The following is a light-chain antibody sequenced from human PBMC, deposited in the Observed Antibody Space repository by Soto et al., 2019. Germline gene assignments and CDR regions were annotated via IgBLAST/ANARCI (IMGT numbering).Light chain of an antibody. J-gene: IGLJ1*01. CDR2: DVS. V-gene: IGLV2-14*01. CDR1: NSDVGGYNY. CDR3: SSYTTSSLYV. Sequence: QSALTQPASVSGSPGQSITISCSGTNSDVGGYNYVSWYQQHPGKAPKLMIYDVSYRPSGISNRFSGSKSDNTASLTISGLQAEDEAEYYCSSYTTSSLYVFGTGTKLTVL.